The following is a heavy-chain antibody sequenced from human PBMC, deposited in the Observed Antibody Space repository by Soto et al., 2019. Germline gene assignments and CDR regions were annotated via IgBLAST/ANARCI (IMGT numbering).Heavy chain of an antibody. V-gene: IGHV3-11*01. CDR1: GFTFSDYY. CDR3: ARDRRGLVGPTKRFDY. J-gene: IGHJ4*02. Sequence: QVQLVESGGGLVKPGGSLRLSCAASGFTFSDYYMSWIRQAPGRGRGWVSYISSSGSTIYYADSVKGRFTISRDNAKNSLYLQMNSLRAEDTAVYYCARDRRGLVGPTKRFDYWGQGTLVTVSS. D-gene: IGHD1-26*01. CDR2: ISSSGSTI.